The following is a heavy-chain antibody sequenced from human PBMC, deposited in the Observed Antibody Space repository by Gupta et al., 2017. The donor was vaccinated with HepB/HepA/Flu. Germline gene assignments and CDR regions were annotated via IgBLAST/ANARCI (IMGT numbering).Heavy chain of an antibody. D-gene: IGHD6-6*01. CDR3: ASPGRYSSSEYWFDP. V-gene: IGHV4-34*01. J-gene: IGHJ5*02. Sequence: QVQLQQWGAGLLKPSETLSLTCAVYGGSFSGYYWSWIRQPPGKGLEWIGEINHSGSTNYNPSRKSRVTISVDTSKNQVSLKLSPVTAAETAVYYCASPGRYSSSEYWFDPRGQGTMVTVYS. CDR2: INHSGST. CDR1: GGSFSGYY.